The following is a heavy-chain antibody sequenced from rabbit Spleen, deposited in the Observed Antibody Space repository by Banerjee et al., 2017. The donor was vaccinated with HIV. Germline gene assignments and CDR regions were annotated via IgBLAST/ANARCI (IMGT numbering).Heavy chain of an antibody. Sequence: QEQLVEYGGDLVQPEGSLTLTCKASGLDFSSSYWICWVRQAPGKGLEWIACIYVGSGGRTKYASWAKGRFTSSKTSSTTVTREMTSLTVADTATYFCARDLAGVIGWNFNLWGPGTLVTLS. CDR2: IYVGSGGRT. CDR1: GLDFSSSYW. J-gene: IGHJ4*01. V-gene: IGHV1S45*01. D-gene: IGHD4-1*01. CDR3: ARDLAGVIGWNFNL.